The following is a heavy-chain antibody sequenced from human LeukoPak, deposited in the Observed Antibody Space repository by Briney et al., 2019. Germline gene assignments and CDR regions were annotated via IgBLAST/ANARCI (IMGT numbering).Heavy chain of an antibody. Sequence: PSETLSLTCTVSGGSIRSSSYYRGWIRQPPGKGLEWIGSIYYSGNTYYNPSLKSRVTISVDTSKNQFSLKLSSVTAADTAVYYCARGRGYSSQGIYYYYYYMDVWGKGTTITVSS. CDR1: GGSIRSSSYY. CDR3: ARGRGYSSQGIYYYYYYMDV. D-gene: IGHD6-13*01. CDR2: IYYSGNT. V-gene: IGHV4-39*07. J-gene: IGHJ6*03.